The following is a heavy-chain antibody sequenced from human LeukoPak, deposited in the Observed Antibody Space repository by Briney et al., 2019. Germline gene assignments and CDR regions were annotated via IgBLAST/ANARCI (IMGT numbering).Heavy chain of an antibody. CDR2: INAGNGNT. V-gene: IGHV1-3*01. Sequence: GASVKVSCKASGYTFTSYAMHWVRQAPGQRLEWMGWINAGNGNTKYSQKFQGRVTITRDTSASTAYLELSSLRSADTAVYSCARAYCGSDCWSVDYSYYGMDVWGHGTTVTVSS. CDR1: GYTFTSYA. J-gene: IGHJ6*02. D-gene: IGHD2-21*02. CDR3: ARAYCGSDCWSVDYSYYGMDV.